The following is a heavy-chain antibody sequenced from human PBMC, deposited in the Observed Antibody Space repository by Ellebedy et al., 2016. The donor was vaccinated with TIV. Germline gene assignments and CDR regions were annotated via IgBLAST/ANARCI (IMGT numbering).Heavy chain of an antibody. CDR3: ARDAPTTPPQWFGELLYYYYGMDV. D-gene: IGHD3-10*01. CDR1: GGTFSSYA. Sequence: SVKVSCXASGGTFSSYAISWVRQAPGQGLEWMGGIIPIFGTANYAQKFQGRVTITADESTSTAYMELSSLRSEDTAVYYCARDAPTTPPQWFGELLYYYYGMDVWGQGTTVTVSS. J-gene: IGHJ6*02. CDR2: IIPIFGTA. V-gene: IGHV1-69*13.